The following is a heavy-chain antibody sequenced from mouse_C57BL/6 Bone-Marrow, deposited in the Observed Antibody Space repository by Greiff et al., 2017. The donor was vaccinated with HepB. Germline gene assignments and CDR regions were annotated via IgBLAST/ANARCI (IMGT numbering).Heavy chain of an antibody. D-gene: IGHD2-1*01. J-gene: IGHJ2*01. CDR3: ARNIYYGNYAFDY. CDR2: IWSGGST. V-gene: IGHV2-2*01. CDR1: GFSLTSYG. Sequence: VMLVESGPGLVQPSQSLSITCTVSGFSLTSYGVHWVRQSPGKGLEWLGVIWSGGSTDYNAAFISRLSISKDNSKSQVFFKMNSLQADDTAIYYCARNIYYGNYAFDYWGQGTTLTVSS.